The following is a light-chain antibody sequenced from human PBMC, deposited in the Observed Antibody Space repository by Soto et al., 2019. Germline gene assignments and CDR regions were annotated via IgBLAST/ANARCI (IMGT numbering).Light chain of an antibody. V-gene: IGLV1-40*01. CDR1: SSNIGAGYD. CDR2: YNN. CDR3: QSYDSSLSGVV. J-gene: IGLJ2*01. Sequence: QSVLTQPPSVSGAPGQRVTISCTGSSSNIGAGYDVHWYQQLPGTAPKLLIYYNNNRPSGVPDRFSGSKSGTSASQAITGLQAEDEADYYCQSYDSSLSGVVFGGGTKVTVL.